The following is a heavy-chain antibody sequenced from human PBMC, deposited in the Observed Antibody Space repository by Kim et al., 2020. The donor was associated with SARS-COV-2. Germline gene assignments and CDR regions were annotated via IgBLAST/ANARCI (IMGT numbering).Heavy chain of an antibody. V-gene: IGHV3-23*01. Sequence: SADPVKGRFTISRDNSKNTLYLQMNSLRAEDTAVYYCARAIAAATGWFDPWGQGTLVTVSS. J-gene: IGHJ5*02. CDR3: ARAIAAATGWFDP. D-gene: IGHD6-13*01.